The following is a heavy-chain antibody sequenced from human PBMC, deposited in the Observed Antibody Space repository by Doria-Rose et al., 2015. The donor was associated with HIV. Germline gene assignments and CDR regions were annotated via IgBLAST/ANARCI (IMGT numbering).Heavy chain of an antibody. CDR3: ARIKSSRWYHKYYFDF. Sequence: QESGPALVKPTETLTLTCTVSGVSLSSPGMGVSWIRQPPGKALEWLANIFSDDERSYKTSLKSRLTIFRGTSKSQVVLTMTDMDPVDTATYYCARIKSSRWYHKYYFDFWGQGTLVIVSA. V-gene: IGHV2-26*01. CDR1: GVSLSSPGMG. CDR2: IFSDDER. D-gene: IGHD6-13*01. J-gene: IGHJ4*02.